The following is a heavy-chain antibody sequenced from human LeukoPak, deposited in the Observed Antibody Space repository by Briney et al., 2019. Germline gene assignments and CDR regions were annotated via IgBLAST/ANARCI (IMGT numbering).Heavy chain of an antibody. J-gene: IGHJ5*02. V-gene: IGHV4-61*02. CDR3: AKCRRYSSGWCNWLDP. Sequence: SETLSLTCTVSGGSISSGSYYWSWIRQPAGKGLEWIGRIYTSGSTNYNPSLKSRVTISVDTSKNQFSLKLSSVTAADTAVYYCAKCRRYSSGWCNWLDPWGQGTQVTVSS. D-gene: IGHD6-19*01. CDR2: IYTSGST. CDR1: GGSISSGSYY.